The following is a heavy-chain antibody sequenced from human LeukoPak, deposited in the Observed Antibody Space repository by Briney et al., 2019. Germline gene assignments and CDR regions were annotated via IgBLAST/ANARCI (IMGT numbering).Heavy chain of an antibody. J-gene: IGHJ4*02. V-gene: IGHV4-31*03. CDR3: ARPRRKGYYFDY. CDR1: GGSISSGDYS. Sequence: SETLSLTCTVSGGSISSGDYSWSWIRQHPGKGLEWIGYIYYSGSTYSNPSLKSRVTISVDTSKNQFSLKLSSVTAADTAVYYCARPRRKGYYFDYWGQGTLVTVSS. CDR2: IYYSGST.